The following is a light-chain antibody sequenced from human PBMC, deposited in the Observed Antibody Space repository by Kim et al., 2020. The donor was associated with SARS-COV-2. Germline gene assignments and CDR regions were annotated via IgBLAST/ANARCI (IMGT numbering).Light chain of an antibody. V-gene: IGKV3-15*01. CDR2: GAS. Sequence: PGERATLPCRARQSVSGNLAWYQPKPGQAPRLLIYGASTRATGVPARFSGSGSGTEFTLTISSLQAEDFAVYYCQQYNNWPPRITFGQGTRLEIK. CDR3: QQYNNWPPRIT. J-gene: IGKJ5*01. CDR1: QSVSGN.